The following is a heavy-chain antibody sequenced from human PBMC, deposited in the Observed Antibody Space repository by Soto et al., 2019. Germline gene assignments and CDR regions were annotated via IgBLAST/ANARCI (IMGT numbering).Heavy chain of an antibody. CDR2: IDKVGTDS. CDR3: ARGWFGPDV. D-gene: IGHD3-10*01. J-gene: IGHJ6*03. Sequence: EVQLVESGGGLVQPGGSLRLSCAASEFTFSGRSVHWVRQAPGKGLVWVSGIDKVGTDSTYADSVRGRFTSSRDNAKNTVYLQTNSLRVEDTAVYYCARGWFGPDVWGKGTTVTVSS. V-gene: IGHV3-74*01. CDR1: EFTFSGRS.